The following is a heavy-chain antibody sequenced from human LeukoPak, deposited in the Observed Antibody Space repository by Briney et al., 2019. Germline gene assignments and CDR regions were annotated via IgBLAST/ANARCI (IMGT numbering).Heavy chain of an antibody. CDR2: IYAGDSDT. V-gene: IGHV5-51*01. CDR1: GYRFTNYW. CDR3: ARDRVYNSSEDFDY. J-gene: IGHJ4*02. D-gene: IGHD3-22*01. Sequence: GESLKISCKGSGYRFTNYWIGWVRQMPGKGLEWMGIIYAGDSDTRYSPSCQGQITISADKSTSTAYLQWSSLNASDTAMYSCARDRVYNSSEDFDYCGQGTLVTVSS.